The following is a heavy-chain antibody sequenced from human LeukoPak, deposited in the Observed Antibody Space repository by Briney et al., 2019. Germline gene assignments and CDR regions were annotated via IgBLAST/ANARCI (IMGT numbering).Heavy chain of an antibody. CDR2: IYSSGST. J-gene: IGHJ3*02. V-gene: IGHV3-53*01. CDR3: ARARSYLVNAFDI. Sequence: GGSLRLSCAASGFTVSSNYMSWVRQAPGKGLEWVSVIYSSGSTYYADSVKGRFTISRDNSKNTLYLQMNSLRAEDTAVYYCARARSYLVNAFDIWGQGTMVTVSS. D-gene: IGHD1-26*01. CDR1: GFTVSSNY.